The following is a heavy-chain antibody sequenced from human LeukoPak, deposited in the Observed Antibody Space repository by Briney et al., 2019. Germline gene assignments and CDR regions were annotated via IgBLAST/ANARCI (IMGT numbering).Heavy chain of an antibody. V-gene: IGHV3-30*18. CDR2: ISYDGSNK. D-gene: IGHD5-18*01. J-gene: IGHJ4*02. Sequence: PGRSLRLSCAASGFTFSSCGMHWVRQAPGKGLEWVAVISYDGSNKYYADSVKGRFTISRDNSKNTLYLQMNSLRAEDTAVYYCAKAHDTAMVSDYWGQGTLVTVSS. CDR1: GFTFSSCG. CDR3: AKAHDTAMVSDY.